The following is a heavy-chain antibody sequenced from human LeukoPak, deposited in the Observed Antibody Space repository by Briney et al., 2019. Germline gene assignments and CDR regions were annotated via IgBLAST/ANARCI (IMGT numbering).Heavy chain of an antibody. CDR1: GFTFSSYA. V-gene: IGHV3-23*01. CDR3: AREGLYYYDSSGSKLGGLDY. CDR2: IGSGGTT. Sequence: GGSLRLSCAASGFTFSSYAMSWVRQAPGKGLEWVSAIGSGGTTYYADSVKGRFTISRDNAKNSLYLQMNSLRAEDTAVYYCAREGLYYYDSSGSKLGGLDYWGQGTLVTVSS. D-gene: IGHD3-22*01. J-gene: IGHJ4*02.